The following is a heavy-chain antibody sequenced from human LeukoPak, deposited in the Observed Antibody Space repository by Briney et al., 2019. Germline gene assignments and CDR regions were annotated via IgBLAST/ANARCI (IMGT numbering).Heavy chain of an antibody. CDR3: AKDDGSGSYYNVRFDY. V-gene: IGHV3-33*06. Sequence: PGRSLRLSCAASGFTFSSYGMHWVRQAPGERLEGVAVIWYDGSNKYYADSVKGRFTISRDNSKNTLYLQINSLRAEDTAVYYCAKDDGSGSYYNVRFDYWGQGTLVTVSS. CDR2: IWYDGSNK. J-gene: IGHJ4*02. D-gene: IGHD3-10*01. CDR1: GFTFSSYG.